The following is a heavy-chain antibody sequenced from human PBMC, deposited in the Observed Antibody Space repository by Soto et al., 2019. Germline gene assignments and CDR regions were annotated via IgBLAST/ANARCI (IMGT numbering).Heavy chain of an antibody. D-gene: IGHD3-16*02. CDR3: ARAYDYIWGSYRYIPFDY. CDR1: GFTFSSYS. J-gene: IGHJ4*02. V-gene: IGHV3-21*01. CDR2: ISSSSSYI. Sequence: GGSLRLSCAASGFTFSSYSMNWVRQAPGKGLEWVSSISSSSSYIYYADSVKGRFTISRDNAKNSLYLQMNSLRAEDTAVYYCARAYDYIWGSYRYIPFDYWGQGTLVTVSS.